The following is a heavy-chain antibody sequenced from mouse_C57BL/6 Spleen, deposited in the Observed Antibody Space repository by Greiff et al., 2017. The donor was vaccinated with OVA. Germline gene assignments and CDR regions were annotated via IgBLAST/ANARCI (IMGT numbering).Heavy chain of an antibody. V-gene: IGHV1-72*01. D-gene: IGHD1-1*01. CDR1: GYTFTSYW. Sequence: QVQLQQPGAELVKPGASVKLSCKASGYTFTSYWMHWVKQRPGRGLEWIGRIDPNSGGTKYNEKFKSKATLTVDKPSSKAYMQLSSLTSEDSAVYYCARVENLHYYGSSFDVWGTGTTVTVSS. CDR2: IDPNSGGT. J-gene: IGHJ1*03. CDR3: ARVENLHYYGSSFDV.